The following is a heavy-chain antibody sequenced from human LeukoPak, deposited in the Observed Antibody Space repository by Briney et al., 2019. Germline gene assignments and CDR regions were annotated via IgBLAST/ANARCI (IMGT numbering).Heavy chain of an antibody. J-gene: IGHJ4*02. CDR2: ISYDGSNK. V-gene: IGHV3-30*03. CDR3: ARDPHIAAAGTIFDY. Sequence: GRSLRLSCAASGFTFSSYGMHWVRQAPGKGLEWVAVISYDGSNKYYADSVKGRFTISRDNAKNSLYLQMNSLRDEDSAVYYCARDPHIAAAGTIFDYWGQGTLVTVSS. D-gene: IGHD6-13*01. CDR1: GFTFSSYG.